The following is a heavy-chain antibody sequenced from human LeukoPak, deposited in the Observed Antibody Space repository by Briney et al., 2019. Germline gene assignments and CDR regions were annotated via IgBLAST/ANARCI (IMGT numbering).Heavy chain of an antibody. CDR3: AREVRSSSWYGHFDY. D-gene: IGHD6-13*01. CDR1: GASISSYY. Sequence: SETLSLTCTVSGASISSYYWSWIRQPPGKGLEWIGYIYYSRSTNYNPSLKSRVTISVDTSKNQFSLKLSSVTAADTAVYYCAREVRSSSWYGHFDYWGQGTLVTVSS. CDR2: IYYSRST. J-gene: IGHJ4*02. V-gene: IGHV4-59*01.